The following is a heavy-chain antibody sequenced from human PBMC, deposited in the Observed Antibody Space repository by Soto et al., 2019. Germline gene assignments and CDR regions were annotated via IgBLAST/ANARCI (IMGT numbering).Heavy chain of an antibody. CDR3: AKAHIPANYYYGMDV. CDR1: GFTFDDYA. CDR2: ISWNSGSI. V-gene: IGHV3-9*01. J-gene: IGHJ6*02. Sequence: EVQLVESGGGLVQPGRSLRLSCAASGFTFDDYAMHWVRQAPGKGLAWVSGISWNSGSIGYADSVKGRFTISRDNAKNSLYLQMNSLRAEDTALYYCAKAHIPANYYYGMDVWGQGTTVTVSS.